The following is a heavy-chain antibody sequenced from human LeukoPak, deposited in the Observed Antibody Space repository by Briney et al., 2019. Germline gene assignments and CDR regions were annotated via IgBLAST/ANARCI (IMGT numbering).Heavy chain of an antibody. J-gene: IGHJ5*02. CDR3: ARGHLATGSYERGP. D-gene: IGHD3-10*01. CDR1: GYTFSGYY. CDR2: INPDRGGT. Sequence: ASVKVSCRASGYTFSGYYMHWVRQAPGQGLEWMGWINPDRGGTNYAQKFQGRVTMTRETSISTAYMELSRLRSDDTAVYYCARGHLATGSYERGPWGQGTLVTDSS. V-gene: IGHV1-2*02.